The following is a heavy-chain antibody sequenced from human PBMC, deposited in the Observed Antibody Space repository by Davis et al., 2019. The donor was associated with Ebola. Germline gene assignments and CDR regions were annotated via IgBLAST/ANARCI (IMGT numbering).Heavy chain of an antibody. CDR3: ARGRYYYDSSGYWTY. J-gene: IGHJ4*02. Sequence: ASVKVSCKASGYTFTGYYMHWVRQAPGQGLEWMGWINPNSGGTNYAQKFQGWVTMTRNTSISTAYMELSRLRSDDTAVYYCARGRYYYDSSGYWTYWGQGTLVTVSS. CDR1: GYTFTGYY. V-gene: IGHV1-2*04. D-gene: IGHD3-22*01. CDR2: INPNSGGT.